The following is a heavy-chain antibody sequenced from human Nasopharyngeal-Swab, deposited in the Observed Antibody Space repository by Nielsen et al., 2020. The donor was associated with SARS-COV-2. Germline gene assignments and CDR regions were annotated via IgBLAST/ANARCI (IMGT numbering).Heavy chain of an antibody. CDR2: IIPIFGTA. Sequence: SVKVSCKASGGTFSSYAISWVRQAPGQGLEWMGGIIPIFGTANYAQKFQGRVTITADESTSTAYMELSRLRSEDTAVYYCARPYYYDSSGYLVAFDIWGQGTMVTVSS. CDR3: ARPYYYDSSGYLVAFDI. CDR1: GGTFSSYA. D-gene: IGHD3-22*01. V-gene: IGHV1-69*13. J-gene: IGHJ3*02.